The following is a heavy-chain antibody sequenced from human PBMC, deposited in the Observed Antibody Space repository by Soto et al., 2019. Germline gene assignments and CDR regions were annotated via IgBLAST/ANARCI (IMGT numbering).Heavy chain of an antibody. D-gene: IGHD4-17*01. CDR1: GGSFSGYY. J-gene: IGHJ6*02. Sequence: SETLSLTCAVYGGSFSGYYWSWIRQPPGKGQEWIGEINHSGSTNYNPSLKSRVTISVDTSKNQFSLKLSSVTAADTAVYYCARGMDDYGDYSHYYYYYGMDVWGQGTTVTVSS. V-gene: IGHV4-34*01. CDR3: ARGMDDYGDYSHYYYYYGMDV. CDR2: INHSGST.